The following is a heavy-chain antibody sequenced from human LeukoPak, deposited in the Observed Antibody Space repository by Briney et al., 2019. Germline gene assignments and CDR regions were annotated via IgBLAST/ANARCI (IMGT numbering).Heavy chain of an antibody. D-gene: IGHD2-8*02. V-gene: IGHV4-59*01. CDR1: GGSISSYY. Sequence: SETLSLTCTVSGGSISSYYWSWIRQPPGEGLEWIGYMYYSGSTNHNPSLKSRVTISVDTSKNQFSLKLSSATAADTAVYYCARSNLDLGTGSFKVYFQHWGQGTLVTVSS. CDR3: ARSNLDLGTGSFKVYFQH. J-gene: IGHJ1*01. CDR2: MYYSGST.